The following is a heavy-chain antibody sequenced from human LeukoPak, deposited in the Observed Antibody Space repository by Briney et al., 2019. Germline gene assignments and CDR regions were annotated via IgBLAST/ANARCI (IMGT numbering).Heavy chain of an antibody. V-gene: IGHV3-23*01. CDR2: LSGSGITT. CDR3: AKGIYSSGWSYFDY. CDR1: GFTFSNSA. D-gene: IGHD6-19*01. J-gene: IGHJ4*01. Sequence: GGSLRLSCAASGFTFSNSAMSWVRQAPGKGLEWVSTLSGSGITTYYADSVKGRFTISRDNSKNTLYLQMNTLRAADSALYYCAKGIYSSGWSYFDYWGHGTLVTVSS.